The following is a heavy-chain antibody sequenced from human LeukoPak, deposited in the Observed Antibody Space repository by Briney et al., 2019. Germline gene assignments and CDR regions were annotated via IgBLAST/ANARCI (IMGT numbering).Heavy chain of an antibody. CDR2: IYHRGST. D-gene: IGHD3-3*01. CDR1: GYSISNGYY. V-gene: IGHV4-38-2*02. J-gene: IGHJ4*02. CDR3: ASGEGYYAIWRGYAGYPGY. Sequence: SETLSLTCTVSGYSISNGYYWGLIRPPPGEGLEWVGSIYHRGSTYYTPSLRSRVTISQDRYKKKFPMKFTSGTAAYAAVYFFASGEGYYAIWRGYAGYPGYWGQGISVTVSS.